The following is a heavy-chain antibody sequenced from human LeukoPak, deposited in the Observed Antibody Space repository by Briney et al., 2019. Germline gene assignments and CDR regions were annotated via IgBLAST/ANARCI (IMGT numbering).Heavy chain of an antibody. CDR3: ARDRASSSWYGPSDYGMDV. CDR1: GFTFSSYS. CDR2: ISSSSSYI. Sequence: GGSLRLSCAASGFTFSSYSMNWVRQAPGKGLEWVSSISSSSSYIYYADSVKGRFTICRDNAKNSLYLQMNSLRAEDTAVYYCARDRASSSWYGPSDYGMDVWGQGTTVTVSS. V-gene: IGHV3-21*01. D-gene: IGHD6-13*01. J-gene: IGHJ6*02.